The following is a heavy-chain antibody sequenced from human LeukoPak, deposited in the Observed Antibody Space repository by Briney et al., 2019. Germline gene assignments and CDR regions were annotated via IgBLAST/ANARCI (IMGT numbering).Heavy chain of an antibody. V-gene: IGHV1-69*01. D-gene: IGHD3-10*01. Sequence: GSSVKVSCKASGGTFSSYAISWVRQAPGQGLEWMGGIIPIFGTANYAQKFQGRVTITADESTSTAYMELSSLRSEDTAVYYCARVRYYGSGSYYKPYWYLDLWGRGTLVTVSS. CDR3: ARVRYYGSGSYYKPYWYLDL. CDR1: GGTFSSYA. CDR2: IIPIFGTA. J-gene: IGHJ2*01.